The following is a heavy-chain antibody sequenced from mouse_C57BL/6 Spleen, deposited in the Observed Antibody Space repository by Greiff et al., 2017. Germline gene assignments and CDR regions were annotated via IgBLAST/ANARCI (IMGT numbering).Heavy chain of an antibody. D-gene: IGHD3-2*02. CDR2: IDPSNSDT. CDR1: GYTFTSYR. J-gene: IGHJ2*01. CDR3: ARGAQDPNSDLSDH. V-gene: IGHV1-69*01. Sequence: VQLQQSGPELVMPGASVKLSCKASGYTFTSYRMHWVKQRHGKGLEWIGDIDPSNSDTSYNQKFKGKSTLTVDKSSSTAYMQLSSLTSEESAVYYCARGAQDPNSDLSDHWGQGTTPTVSS.